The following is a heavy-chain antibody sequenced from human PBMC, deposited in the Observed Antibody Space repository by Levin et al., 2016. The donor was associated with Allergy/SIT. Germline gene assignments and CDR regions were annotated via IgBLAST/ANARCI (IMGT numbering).Heavy chain of an antibody. V-gene: IGHV3-23*01. D-gene: IGHD4-23*01. CDR3: AKNSFPARPGWFDP. J-gene: IGHJ5*02. Sequence: GESLKISCVASGFSFGNYAMNWVRQAPGKGLEWVSIISGSGGSTYYADSVKGRFTISRDNSKNTMYLQMNSLRGEDTAVYYCAKNSFPARPGWFDPWGQGTLATVSS. CDR1: GFSFGNYA. CDR2: ISGSGGST.